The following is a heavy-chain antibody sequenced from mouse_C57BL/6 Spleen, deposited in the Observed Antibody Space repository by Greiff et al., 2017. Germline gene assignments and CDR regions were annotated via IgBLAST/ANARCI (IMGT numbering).Heavy chain of an antibody. D-gene: IGHD4-1*02. CDR3: AQLGQGDY. J-gene: IGHJ2*01. CDR1: GYTFTSYW. Sequence: QVQLQQSGAELVMPGASVKLSCKASGYTFTSYWMHWVKQRPGQGLEWIGEIDPSDSYTNYNQKFKGKSTLTVDKSSSTAYMQLSSLTSEDSAVYYCAQLGQGDYWGQGTTLTVSS. CDR2: IDPSDSYT. V-gene: IGHV1-69*01.